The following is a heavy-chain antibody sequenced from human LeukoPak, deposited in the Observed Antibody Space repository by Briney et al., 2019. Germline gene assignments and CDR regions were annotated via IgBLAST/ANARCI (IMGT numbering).Heavy chain of an antibody. D-gene: IGHD4-11*01. J-gene: IGHJ4*02. CDR1: GGTFSSHA. CDR3: ARAVYSNYFDY. Sequence: GASVKVSCKASGGTFSSHAISWVRQAPGQGLEWMGRIIPILGIANYAQKFQGRVTITADKSTSTAYMELSSLRSEDTAVYYCARAVYSNYFDYWGQGTLVTVSS. V-gene: IGHV1-69*04. CDR2: IIPILGIA.